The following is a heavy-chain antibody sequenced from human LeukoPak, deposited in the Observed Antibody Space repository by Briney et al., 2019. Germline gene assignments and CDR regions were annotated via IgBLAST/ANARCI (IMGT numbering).Heavy chain of an antibody. D-gene: IGHD2-15*01. CDR1: GFTFSSNY. Sequence: GGSLRLSCAASGFTFSSNYMSWVRQAPGKGLEWVSLICSGGNTYYADSVKGRFTISRDDSKNTLYLQMNSLRAEDTAVYYCARRYCSGGTCYFFDYWGQGTLVTVSS. CDR2: ICSGGNT. J-gene: IGHJ4*02. CDR3: ARRYCSGGTCYFFDY. V-gene: IGHV3-53*01.